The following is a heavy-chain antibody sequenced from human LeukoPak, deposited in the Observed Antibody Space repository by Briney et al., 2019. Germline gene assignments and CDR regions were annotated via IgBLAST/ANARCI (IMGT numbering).Heavy chain of an antibody. D-gene: IGHD3-16*01. CDR2: ISGSGGST. J-gene: IGHJ4*02. V-gene: IGHV3-23*01. CDR3: ARDGGANPTDY. CDR1: GFIFSSYA. Sequence: GGSLRLSCAASGFIFSSYAMSWVRQAPGKGLEGVSAISGSGGSTYYADSVKGRFTISRDNSKNTLYLQMNSLRGEDTAGYYWARDGGANPTDYWGQGTLVTVSS.